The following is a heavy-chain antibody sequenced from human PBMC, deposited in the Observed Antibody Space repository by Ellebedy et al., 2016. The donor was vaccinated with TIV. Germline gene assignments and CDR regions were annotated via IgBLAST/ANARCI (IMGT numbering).Heavy chain of an antibody. Sequence: SETLSLXXAVYGGSFSGYYWSWIRQPPGKGLEWIGEINHSGSTNYNPSLKSRVTISVDTSKNQFSLKLSSVTAADTAVYYCARGRRNWFDPWGQGTLVTVSS. V-gene: IGHV4-34*01. CDR1: GGSFSGYY. CDR2: INHSGST. J-gene: IGHJ5*02. CDR3: ARGRRNWFDP.